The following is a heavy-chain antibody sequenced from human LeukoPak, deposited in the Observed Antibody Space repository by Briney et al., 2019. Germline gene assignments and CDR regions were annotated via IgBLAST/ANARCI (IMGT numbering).Heavy chain of an antibody. D-gene: IGHD4-11*01. V-gene: IGHV3-49*04. J-gene: IGHJ4*02. CDR1: VVNFGDPA. CDR2: IRRKLYGASA. CDR3: ARGGSDYNTYAYPN. Sequence: GCPRLSRTTSVVNFGDPAMTCVPHAPGKGRQWVGLIRRKLYGASANYAASVKGRFYMSRDDSLRIDYLEMSSLRTDDTAVYFCARGGSDYNTYAYPNWGQGTLVTVSS.